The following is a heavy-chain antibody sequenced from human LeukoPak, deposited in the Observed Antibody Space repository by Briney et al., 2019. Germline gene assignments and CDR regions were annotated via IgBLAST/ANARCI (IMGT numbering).Heavy chain of an antibody. Sequence: GRALRLSCAASGFTFSSYGMHWVRQAPGQGLEWVAVIWYDGSNKYYADSVKGRFTISRDNSKNTPYLQMNSLRAEDTAVYYCARDRTNSVCYGTDFDYWGQGTLVTVSS. CDR1: GFTFSSYG. J-gene: IGHJ4*02. D-gene: IGHD2-8*01. CDR2: IWYDGSNK. CDR3: ARDRTNSVCYGTDFDY. V-gene: IGHV3-33*01.